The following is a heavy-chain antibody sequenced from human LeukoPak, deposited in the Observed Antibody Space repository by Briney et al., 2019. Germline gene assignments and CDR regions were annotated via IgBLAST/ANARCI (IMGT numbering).Heavy chain of an antibody. CDR3: ARALNYGSGSYWYNWFDP. CDR1: GGSISSYY. J-gene: IGHJ5*02. Sequence: SETLSLTCTVSGGSISSYYWSWIRQPPGKGLEWIGYIYYSGSTNYNPSLKSRVTISVDTPKNQFSLKLSSVTAADTAVYYCARALNYGSGSYWYNWFDPWGQGTLVTVSS. V-gene: IGHV4-59*01. D-gene: IGHD3-10*01. CDR2: IYYSGST.